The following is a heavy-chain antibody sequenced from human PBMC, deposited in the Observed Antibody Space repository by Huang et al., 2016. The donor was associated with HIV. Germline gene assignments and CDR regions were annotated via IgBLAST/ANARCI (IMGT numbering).Heavy chain of an antibody. V-gene: IGHV3-9*01. Sequence: EVHLVDSGGGLVQPGRSLRLSCGASGFTFDDCSMHCVRKRTGKGMEYVSGNTGDSDRVFDAASVKSRFTSASDNAKKSLYLQMNRLRVEDTVLYYCAHLPEPSSPWTDYWGQGTLVTVSS. J-gene: IGHJ4*02. CDR2: NTGDSDRV. D-gene: IGHD1-1*01. CDR1: GFTFDDCS. CDR3: AHLPEPSSPWTDY.